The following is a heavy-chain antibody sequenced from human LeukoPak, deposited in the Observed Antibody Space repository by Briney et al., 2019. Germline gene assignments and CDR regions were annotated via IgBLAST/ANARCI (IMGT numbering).Heavy chain of an antibody. V-gene: IGHV3-33*01. Sequence: GGSLRLSCAASGFTFSSYGMHWVRQAPGKGLEWVAVIWYDGSNKYYADSVKGRFTISRDNSKNTLYLQMNSLRAEDTAVYYCARAKYYGSGSYRYYYGMDVWGKGTTVTVSS. D-gene: IGHD3-10*01. CDR2: IWYDGSNK. CDR3: ARAKYYGSGSYRYYYGMDV. J-gene: IGHJ6*04. CDR1: GFTFSSYG.